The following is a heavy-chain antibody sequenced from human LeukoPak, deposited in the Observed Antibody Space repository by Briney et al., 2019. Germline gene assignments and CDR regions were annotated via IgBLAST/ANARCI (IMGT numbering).Heavy chain of an antibody. CDR3: ARDAGWGRLDS. D-gene: IGHD3-16*01. V-gene: IGHV3-74*01. Sequence: QTGGSLRLSCAASGLTISDSWIHWVRQAPGKGLMWVSRLASDESNKIYADSVKGRFLISRDNAKNTLYLQMNSLRVEDTGFYYCARDAGWGRLDSWGQGALVTVSS. J-gene: IGHJ4*02. CDR2: LASDESNK. CDR1: GLTISDSW.